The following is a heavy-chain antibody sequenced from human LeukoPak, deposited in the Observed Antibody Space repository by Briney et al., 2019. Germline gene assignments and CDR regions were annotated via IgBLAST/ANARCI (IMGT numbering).Heavy chain of an antibody. V-gene: IGHV3-33*01. CDR2: IWYDGSNK. D-gene: IGHD5-12*01. Sequence: PGGSLRLSCAASGFTFSSYDMHWVRQAPGKGMEWVAVIWYDGSNKYYADSVKGRFTISRDNSKNTLYLQTNSLRVEDTAVYYCARAGGYSGFDYGIYFDYWGQGTLVTVSS. CDR3: ARAGGYSGFDYGIYFDY. CDR1: GFTFSSYD. J-gene: IGHJ4*02.